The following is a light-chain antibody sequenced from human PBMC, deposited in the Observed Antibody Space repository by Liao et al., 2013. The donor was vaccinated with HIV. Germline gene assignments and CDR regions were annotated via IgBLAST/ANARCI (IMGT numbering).Light chain of an antibody. Sequence: SYELTQPPSVSMSPGQTATITCTGDALPTQYVHWYRQKPGQSPVLVIYQDSKRPSGIPERFSGSNSGNTATLTISGTQAMDEADYYCQAWDATATAYVFGTGTKVTVL. CDR2: QDS. V-gene: IGLV3-1*01. CDR1: ALPTQY. J-gene: IGLJ1*01. CDR3: QAWDATATAYV.